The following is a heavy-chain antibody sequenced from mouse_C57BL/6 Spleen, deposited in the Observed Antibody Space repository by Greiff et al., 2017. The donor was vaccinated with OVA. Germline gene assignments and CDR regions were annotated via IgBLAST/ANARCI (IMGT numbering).Heavy chain of an antibody. CDR1: GYSFTGYY. Sequence: VQLQQSGPELVKPGASVKISCKASGYSFTGYYMNWVKQSPEKSLEWIGEINPSTGGTTYNQKFKAKATLTVDKSSSTAYMQLKSLTSEDSAVYYCAANWADWFAYWGQGTLVTVSA. J-gene: IGHJ3*01. CDR2: INPSTGGT. D-gene: IGHD4-1*01. CDR3: AANWADWFAY. V-gene: IGHV1-42*01.